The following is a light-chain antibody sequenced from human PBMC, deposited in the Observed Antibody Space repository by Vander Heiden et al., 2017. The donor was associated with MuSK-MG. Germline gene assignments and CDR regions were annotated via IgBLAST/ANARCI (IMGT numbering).Light chain of an antibody. CDR1: SSDVGSYHL. Sequence: SALTQPAYVSGPPGQSITISCTGTSSDVGSYHLLSWYQQHPGNPPKLIIYEVTKRPSGVSTRFSGSKSGNTASLTISGLQAEDEADYYCCSYTDSRRVFGGGTRLTVL. V-gene: IGLV2-23*02. CDR2: EVT. CDR3: CSYTDSRRV. J-gene: IGLJ3*02.